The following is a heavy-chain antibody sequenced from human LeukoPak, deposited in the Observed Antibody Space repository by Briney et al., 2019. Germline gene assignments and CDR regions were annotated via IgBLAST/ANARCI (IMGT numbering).Heavy chain of an antibody. CDR3: ARGFCSSTNCYQEEWFDP. D-gene: IGHD2-2*01. CDR1: GGSISSGYYY. Sequence: SQTLSLTCTVSGGSISSGYYYWSWIRQPPGKGLEWIGYIYFSGSTYYNPSLKSRVTISVHTSKNQFSLSLSSVTAADTAVYYCARGFCSSTNCYQEEWFDPWCRGTLVTVSS. J-gene: IGHJ5*02. CDR2: IYFSGST. V-gene: IGHV4-30-4*08.